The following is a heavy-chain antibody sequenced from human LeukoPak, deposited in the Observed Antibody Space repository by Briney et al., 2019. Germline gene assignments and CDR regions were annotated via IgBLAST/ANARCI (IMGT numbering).Heavy chain of an antibody. Sequence: GESLKISCKGSGYSYTSYWIGWVRQMPGKGLEWMGITYPGDSDTRYSPSFQGQVTISADKSISTAYLQWSSLKASDTAMYYCARSVWQAHNWAPYYFDYWGQGTLVTVSS. D-gene: IGHD1-1*01. V-gene: IGHV5-51*01. J-gene: IGHJ4*02. CDR1: GYSYTSYW. CDR3: ARSVWQAHNWAPYYFDY. CDR2: TYPGDSDT.